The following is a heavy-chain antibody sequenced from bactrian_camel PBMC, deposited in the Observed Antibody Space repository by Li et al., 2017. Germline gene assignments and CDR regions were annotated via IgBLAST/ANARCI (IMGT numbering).Heavy chain of an antibody. CDR2: IHRGGTIT. Sequence: VQLVESGGGLVQPGGSLRLSCAASGFTFSRYAITWVRQAPGKGLEWISVIHRGGTITYYADSVKGRFTISRDDAKNALYLQLNSLKTEDTAMYYCTREDPGAGRADWGQGTQVTVS. CDR1: GFTFSRYA. V-gene: IGHV3S31*01. J-gene: IGHJ4*01. CDR3: TREDPGAGRAD. D-gene: IGHD6*01.